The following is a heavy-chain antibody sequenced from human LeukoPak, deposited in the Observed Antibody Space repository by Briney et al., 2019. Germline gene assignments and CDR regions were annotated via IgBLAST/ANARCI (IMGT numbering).Heavy chain of an antibody. CDR2: INWNGGST. J-gene: IGHJ6*02. CDR3: ARDYCSSTSFGCYHGMDV. D-gene: IGHD2-2*01. CDR1: GFTFDDYG. V-gene: IGHV3-20*04. Sequence: PGGSLRLSCAASGFTFDDYGMSWVRQAPGKGLEWVSGINWNGGSTGYADSVKGRFTISRDNAKNSLYLQMNSLRAEDTALYYCARDYCSSTSFGCYHGMDVWGQGTTVTVSS.